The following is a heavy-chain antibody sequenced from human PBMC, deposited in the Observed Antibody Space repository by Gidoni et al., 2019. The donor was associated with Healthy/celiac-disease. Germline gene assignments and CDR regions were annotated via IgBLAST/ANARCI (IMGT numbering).Heavy chain of an antibody. CDR1: GGSFSGYY. J-gene: IGHJ6*02. D-gene: IGHD6-6*01. Sequence: QVQLQQWGAGLLKPSETLSLTCAVYGGSFSGYYWSWIRQPPGKGLEWIGEINHSGSTNYNPYLKSRVTISVDTSKNQFSLKLSSVTAADTAVYYCARTGIAARPVYYYYYYGMDVWGQGTTVTVSS. CDR2: INHSGST. CDR3: ARTGIAARPVYYYYYYGMDV. V-gene: IGHV4-34*01.